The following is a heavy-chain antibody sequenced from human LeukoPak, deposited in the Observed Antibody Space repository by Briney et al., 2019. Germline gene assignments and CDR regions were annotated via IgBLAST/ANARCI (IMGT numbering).Heavy chain of an antibody. J-gene: IGHJ4*02. CDR1: GFTFSSYA. CDR3: AKATGYLL. CDR2: ISNSDYST. Sequence: GGSLRLSCAASGFTFSSYAMSWVRQAPGKGLEWVSTISNSDYSTYYADSVKGRFTISRANSENTPYLQMNNLRAEDTAVYYCAKATGYLLWGQGTLVTVSS. V-gene: IGHV3-23*01. D-gene: IGHD1-14*01.